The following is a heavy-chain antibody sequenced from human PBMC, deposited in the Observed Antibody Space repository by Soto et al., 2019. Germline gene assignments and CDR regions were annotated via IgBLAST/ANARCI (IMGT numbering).Heavy chain of an antibody. CDR2: VYYTGTT. Sequence: QVQLQESGPGLVKPSETLSLTCTVSGGSINNYYWTWIRQPPGMGLEWIGYVYYTGTTSYNPSLKSRVTISIDGSQNQISMKLSSVTAGDTAFYYCARLGGYYHSLDTWGQGTLVTVSS. J-gene: IGHJ5*02. CDR3: ARLGGYYHSLDT. D-gene: IGHD3-22*01. CDR1: GGSINNYY. V-gene: IGHV4-59*08.